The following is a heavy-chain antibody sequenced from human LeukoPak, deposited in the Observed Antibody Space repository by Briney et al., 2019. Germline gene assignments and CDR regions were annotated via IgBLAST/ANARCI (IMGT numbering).Heavy chain of an antibody. D-gene: IGHD3-10*01. V-gene: IGHV3-30-3*01. Sequence: GGSLRLYCAASGFTFSSYAMHWVRRAPGKGREWVTDISYDGSNKYYADHVKGRFTISRDNSKNTLYLKMNSLRAEDTAVYYCARDPVLLWFGARSDSFDYWGQGTLVTVSS. J-gene: IGHJ4*02. CDR1: GFTFSSYA. CDR2: ISYDGSNK. CDR3: ARDPVLLWFGARSDSFDY.